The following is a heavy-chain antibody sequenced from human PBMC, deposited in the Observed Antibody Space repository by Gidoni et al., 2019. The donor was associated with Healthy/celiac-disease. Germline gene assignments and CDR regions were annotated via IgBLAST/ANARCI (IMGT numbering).Heavy chain of an antibody. Sequence: GCSTSYAQKFQGRVTMTRDTSTSTVYMELSSLRSEDTAVYYGARWESIAVAGHQGGWFDPWGQGTLVTVSS. CDR2: GCST. D-gene: IGHD6-19*01. CDR3: ARWESIAVAGHQGGWFDP. J-gene: IGHJ5*02. V-gene: IGHV1-46*03.